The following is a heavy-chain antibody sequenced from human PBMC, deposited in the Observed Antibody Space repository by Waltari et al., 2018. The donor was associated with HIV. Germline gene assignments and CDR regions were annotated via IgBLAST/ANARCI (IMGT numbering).Heavy chain of an antibody. Sequence: EVQLVESGGGLIQPGGSLRLSCVATGFTVRSKFRSWVRQAPGKGLEWVSVIYSGGSTYYADSVRGRFTISRDNSKNTVYLQMNSLRVEDTAVYYCASDQSRDTATGDLWGQGTLVTVSS. V-gene: IGHV3-53*01. D-gene: IGHD5-18*01. CDR2: IYSGGST. CDR1: GFTVRSKF. J-gene: IGHJ5*02. CDR3: ASDQSRDTATGDL.